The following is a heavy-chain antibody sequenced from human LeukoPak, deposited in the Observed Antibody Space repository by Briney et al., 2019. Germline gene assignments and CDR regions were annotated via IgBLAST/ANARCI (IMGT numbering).Heavy chain of an antibody. CDR1: GYTFTGYY. V-gene: IGHV1-2*02. J-gene: IGHJ4*02. CDR2: INPNSGGT. D-gene: IGHD2-15*01. CDR3: ARDTRYCSGGSCDGDY. Sequence: GASVKVSCKASGYTFTGYYMHWVRQAPGQGLEWMGWINPNSGGTNYAQKFQGRVTMTRDTSISTAYMELSRLRSDDTAAYYCARDTRYCSGGSCDGDYWGQGTLVTVSS.